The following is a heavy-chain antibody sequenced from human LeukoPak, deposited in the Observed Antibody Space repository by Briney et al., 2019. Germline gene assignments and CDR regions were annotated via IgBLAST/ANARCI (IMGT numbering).Heavy chain of an antibody. Sequence: SETLSLTCTVSGGSISSHTYYWGWIRQPPGKGLEWIGSIYYGNTYYSPSLKSRITISVDTSKNQFSLKLRSVTAADTAVYFCARGRRSPYYFDYWGQGTLVTVSS. CDR3: ARGRRSPYYFDY. V-gene: IGHV4-39*01. J-gene: IGHJ4*02. CDR1: GGSISSHTYY. CDR2: IYYGNT.